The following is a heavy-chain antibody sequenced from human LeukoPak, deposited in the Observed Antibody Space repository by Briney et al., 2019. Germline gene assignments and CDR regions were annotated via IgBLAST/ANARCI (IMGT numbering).Heavy chain of an antibody. CDR1: GYTFTGYY. CDR2: INPNSGGT. CDR3: ARGGTGSSWAPYYFDY. J-gene: IGHJ4*02. D-gene: IGHD6-13*01. Sequence: ASVKVSCKASGYTFTGYYMHWVRQAPGQGLEWMGWINPNSGGTNYAQKFQGRVTMTRDTSISTAYMELSRLRSDDTAVYYCARGGTGSSWAPYYFDYWGQGTLVTVSS. V-gene: IGHV1-2*02.